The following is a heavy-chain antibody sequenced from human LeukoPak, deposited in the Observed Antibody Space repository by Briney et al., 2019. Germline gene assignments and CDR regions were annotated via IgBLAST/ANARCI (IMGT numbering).Heavy chain of an antibody. J-gene: IGHJ4*02. V-gene: IGHV3-7*01. CDR2: TKQDGSET. CDR3: HRDRGDSTYDC. Sequence: GGSLRLPCAASASSLSDYWMNWVRQSPGKGLEWVASTKQDGSETYCVDSVKGRFTITRAIAKTSLYLQMNTLRAEYTAMYYCHRDRGDSTYDCWGQGNLGTVSS. CDR1: ASSLSDYW. D-gene: IGHD6-13*01.